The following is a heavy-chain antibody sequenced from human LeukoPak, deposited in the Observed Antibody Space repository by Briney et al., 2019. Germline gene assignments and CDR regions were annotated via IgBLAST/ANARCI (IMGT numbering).Heavy chain of an antibody. Sequence: SETLSLTCAVYGGSFSGYYWSWIRQPPGKGLEWIGEINHSRSTNYNPSLKSRVTISVDTSKNQFSLKLSSVTAANTAVYYCARHRIVKYYYDSSGSNWFDPWGQGTLVTVSS. CDR2: INHSRST. CDR1: GGSFSGYY. J-gene: IGHJ5*02. D-gene: IGHD3-22*01. V-gene: IGHV4-34*01. CDR3: ARHRIVKYYYDSSGSNWFDP.